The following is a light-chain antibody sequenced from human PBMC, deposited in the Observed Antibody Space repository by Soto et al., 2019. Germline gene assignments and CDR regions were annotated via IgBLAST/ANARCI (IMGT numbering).Light chain of an antibody. J-gene: IGKJ5*01. CDR3: QHGSDWPPFT. CDR2: DAS. V-gene: IGKV3-11*01. CDR1: QSVNSN. Sequence: EIVLPQSPASLSLSPGERATLSCRASQSVNSNLAWYQHKPGQAPRLLIYDASNRATGIPARFSGSGSGTDFTLTVSSLEPEDFAVYYCQHGSDWPPFTFGQGTRLEIK.